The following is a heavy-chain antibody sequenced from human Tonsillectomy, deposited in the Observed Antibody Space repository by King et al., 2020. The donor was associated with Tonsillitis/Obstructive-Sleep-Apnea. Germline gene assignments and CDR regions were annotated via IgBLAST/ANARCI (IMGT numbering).Heavy chain of an antibody. V-gene: IGHV5-51*01. CDR3: ARQTYGDQRGFDY. CDR2: ISPGDSDT. J-gene: IGHJ4*02. CDR1: GYSFTSYW. D-gene: IGHD4-17*01. Sequence: QLVQSGAEVKKPGESLKISCKGSGYSFTSYWIGWVRQMPGKGLDLVAIISPGDSDTRYSPSFQGQVTISADKSISTAYLQWSRLKASDTAMYYCARQTYGDQRGFDYWGQGTLVTVSS.